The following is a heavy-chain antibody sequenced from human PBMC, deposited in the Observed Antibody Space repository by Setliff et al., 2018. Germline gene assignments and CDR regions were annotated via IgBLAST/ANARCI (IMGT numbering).Heavy chain of an antibody. CDR2: IYYSGNSNYDT. J-gene: IGHJ6*02. Sequence: SETLSLTCIVSGGSINSYYWNWIRQPPGKGLEWIGYIYYSGNSNYDTNYNPSLKSRVTILSDTSKNQFSLILSSVTAADTAVYYCAREDYYYYGMDVWGQGTTVTV. CDR1: GGSINSYY. CDR3: AREDYYYYGMDV. V-gene: IGHV4-59*01.